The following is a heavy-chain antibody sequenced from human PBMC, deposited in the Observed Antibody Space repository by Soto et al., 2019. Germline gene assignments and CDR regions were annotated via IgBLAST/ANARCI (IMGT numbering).Heavy chain of an antibody. CDR1: GFTFSNAW. CDR2: IKSKTDGGTT. Sequence: EVQLVESGGGLVQPGGSLRLSCAASGFTFSNAWMNWVRQAPGKGLEWVGRIKSKTDGGTTDYAAPVKGRFTISRDDSKNTLYLQMNSLKTEDTAVYYCTTDPSQQLVLGWFDPWGQGTLVTVSS. V-gene: IGHV3-15*07. CDR3: TTDPSQQLVLGWFDP. D-gene: IGHD6-13*01. J-gene: IGHJ5*02.